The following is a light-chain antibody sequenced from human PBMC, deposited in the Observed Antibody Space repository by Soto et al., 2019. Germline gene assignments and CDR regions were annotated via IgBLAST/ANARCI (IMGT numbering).Light chain of an antibody. CDR3: SSYASSSTWV. J-gene: IGLJ3*02. CDR1: SSDIGGYNY. CDR2: GVS. Sequence: QSALTQPASVSGSPGQSITISCTGTSSDIGGYNYVSWYQQHPGKAPKLMIYGVSDRPSGVSYRFSASKSGNTASLTISGLQAEDEADYYCSSYASSSTWVFGGGTKVTVL. V-gene: IGLV2-14*01.